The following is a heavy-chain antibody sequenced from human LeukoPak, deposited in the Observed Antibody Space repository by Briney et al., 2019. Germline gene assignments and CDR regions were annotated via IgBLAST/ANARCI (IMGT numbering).Heavy chain of an antibody. J-gene: IGHJ4*02. CDR3: ASEYKPRYYGSGSYSRYDC. D-gene: IGHD3-10*01. V-gene: IGHV3-66*01. CDR1: GFTVTNNY. Sequence: GGSLRLSCAASGFTVTNNYMTWVRQAPGKGLEWVSVIYTGGSTFYADSVKGRFTISRDNSKNTLYLQMNSLRAEDTAVYYCASEYKPRYYGSGSYSRYDCWGQGTLVTVSS. CDR2: IYTGGST.